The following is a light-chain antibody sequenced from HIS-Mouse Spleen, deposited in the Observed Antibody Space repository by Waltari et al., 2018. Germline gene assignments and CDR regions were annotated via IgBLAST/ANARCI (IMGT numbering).Light chain of an antibody. V-gene: IGLV2-23*02. J-gene: IGLJ2*01. CDR3: CSYAGSSTFVVV. CDR2: EVS. Sequence: QSALTQPASVSGSPGQSITISCTGTSSDVGSYNLVSWYQQHPGKAPKLMIYEVSKRPSGFSNRFSGSQSGNTASLTISGLQAEDEADYYCCSYAGSSTFVVVFGGGTKLTVL. CDR1: SSDVGSYNL.